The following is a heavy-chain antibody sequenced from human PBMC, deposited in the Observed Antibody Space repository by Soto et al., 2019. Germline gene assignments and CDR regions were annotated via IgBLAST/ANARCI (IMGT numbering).Heavy chain of an antibody. CDR1: SGSFSGYY. Sequence: PSETLSLTCSIYSGSFSGYYWSWIRQPPGKGLEWIGEISQSGNTNYSPSLKSRVSISIDTSKKQFSLNLASMSAADTAVYYCARAPKVSGSSQTRPGFWGQGTLVTVSS. D-gene: IGHD6-6*01. V-gene: IGHV4-34*01. J-gene: IGHJ4*02. CDR2: ISQSGNT. CDR3: ARAPKVSGSSQTRPGF.